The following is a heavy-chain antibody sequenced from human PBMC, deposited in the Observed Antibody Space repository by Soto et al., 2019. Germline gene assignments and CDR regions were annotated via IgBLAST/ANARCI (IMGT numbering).Heavy chain of an antibody. Sequence: GGSLRLSCAATGFTFSSYGMHWVRQAPGKGLEWVALIWYGGSNKYYPDSVKGRFTISRDNSKNTVSLQLNNLRDDDTAVYYCARDSGRGGDYYFYGMGVWGQGTTVTVSS. CDR1: GFTFSSYG. CDR2: IWYGGSNK. D-gene: IGHD3-10*01. V-gene: IGHV3-33*01. J-gene: IGHJ6*02. CDR3: ARDSGRGGDYYFYGMGV.